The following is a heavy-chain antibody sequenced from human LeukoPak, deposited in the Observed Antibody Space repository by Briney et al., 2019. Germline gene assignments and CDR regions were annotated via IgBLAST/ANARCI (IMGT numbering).Heavy chain of an antibody. CDR2: IYTSGST. D-gene: IGHD3-22*01. V-gene: IGHV4-61*02. CDR1: GGTISSGSYY. CDR3: ARLVNDYYDSSGYGVFDY. Sequence: SQTLSLTCTVSGGTISSGSYYWSWIRQPAGKGLEWIGRIYTSGSTNYNPSLKSRVTISVDTSKNQFSLKLSSVTAADTAVYYCARLVNDYYDSSGYGVFDYWGQGTLVTVSS. J-gene: IGHJ4*02.